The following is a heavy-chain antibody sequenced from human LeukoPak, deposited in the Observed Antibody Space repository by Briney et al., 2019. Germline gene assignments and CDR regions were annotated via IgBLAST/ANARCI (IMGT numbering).Heavy chain of an antibody. Sequence: SETLSLTCDVSGSSVNSDQYWGWMRHAPGAGLEWIGSVHQTGSPYYNPSLGSRVSLSIDSTKNSFSPRLTSVTAADTAVYYCATSRLGELSLLAYVNDICGQGTMVIVSS. D-gene: IGHD3-16*02. CDR3: ATSRLGELSLLAYVNDI. V-gene: IGHV4-38-2*01. J-gene: IGHJ3*02. CDR2: VHQTGSP. CDR1: GSSVNSDQY.